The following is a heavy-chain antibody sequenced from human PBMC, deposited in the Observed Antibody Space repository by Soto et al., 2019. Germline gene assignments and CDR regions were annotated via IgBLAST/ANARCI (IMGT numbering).Heavy chain of an antibody. V-gene: IGHV4-59*01. CDR3: ARERYSGYIDY. J-gene: IGHJ4*02. CDR1: GGSISSYY. D-gene: IGHD6-13*01. Sequence: SETLSLTCTVSGGSISSYYWSWIRQPPGKGLEWIGYIYHSGSTNYNPSLKSRVTISLDTSKNQFSLKLSSVTAADTALYYCARERYSGYIDYWGQGTLVTVS. CDR2: IYHSGST.